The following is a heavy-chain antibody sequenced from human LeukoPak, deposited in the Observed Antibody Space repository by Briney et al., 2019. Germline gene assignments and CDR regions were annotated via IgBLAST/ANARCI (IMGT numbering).Heavy chain of an antibody. V-gene: IGHV3-7*01. CDR3: ARVGTLSYGSYFDY. CDR1: GFTFSSYW. J-gene: IGHJ4*02. Sequence: GGSLRLSCAASGFTFSSYWMSWVRQAPGKGLEWVANMNQDGREKYYVDSVKGRFTISRDNAKNSLYLQMNSLRAEDTALYYCARVGTLSYGSYFDYWGQGTLVTVSS. CDR2: MNQDGREK. D-gene: IGHD5-18*01.